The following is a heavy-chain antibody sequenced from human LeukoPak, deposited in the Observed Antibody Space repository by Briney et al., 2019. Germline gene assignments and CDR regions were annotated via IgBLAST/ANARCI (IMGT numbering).Heavy chain of an antibody. CDR3: ASRGIYYYGMDV. Sequence: SVKVSCKASGGTFSSYAISWVRQAPGQGLEWMGRIIPILGIANYAQKFQGRVTITAAKSTSTAYMELSSLRSEDTAVYYCASRGIYYYGMDVWGQGTTVTVSS. CDR1: GGTFSSYA. V-gene: IGHV1-69*04. CDR2: IIPILGIA. J-gene: IGHJ6*02.